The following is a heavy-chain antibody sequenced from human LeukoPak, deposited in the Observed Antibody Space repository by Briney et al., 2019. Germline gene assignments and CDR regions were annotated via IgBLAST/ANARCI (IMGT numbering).Heavy chain of an antibody. V-gene: IGHV1-18*01. CDR2: ISAYNGNT. D-gene: IGHD5-24*01. Sequence: ASVKVSCKASGYTFTSYGISWVQQAPGQGLEWMGWISAYNGNTNYAQKLQGRVTMTTDTSTSTAYMELRSLRSDDTAVYYCVGDGALGDGYKIDYWGQGTLVTVSS. CDR3: VGDGALGDGYKIDY. J-gene: IGHJ4*02. CDR1: GYTFTSYG.